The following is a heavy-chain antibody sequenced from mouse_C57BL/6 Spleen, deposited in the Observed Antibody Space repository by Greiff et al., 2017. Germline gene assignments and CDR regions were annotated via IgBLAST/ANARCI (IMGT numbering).Heavy chain of an antibody. CDR1: GYTFTSYW. CDR3: ARIYYGNYDWYFDV. Sequence: QVQLQQPGTELVKPGASVKLSCKASGYTFTSYWMHWVKQRPGQGLEWIGNINPSNGGTNYNETFKSKATLTVDKSSSTAYMQLSSLTSEDSAVYYCARIYYGNYDWYFDVWGTGTTVTVSS. V-gene: IGHV1-53*01. J-gene: IGHJ1*03. D-gene: IGHD2-1*01. CDR2: INPSNGGT.